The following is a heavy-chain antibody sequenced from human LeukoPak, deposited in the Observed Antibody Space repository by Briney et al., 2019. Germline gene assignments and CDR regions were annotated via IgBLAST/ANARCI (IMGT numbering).Heavy chain of an antibody. Sequence: PSETLSLTCTVSGGSISSGGYYWSWIRQHPGKGLEWIGYIYYSGSTYYNPSLKSRVTISVDTSKNQFSLKLSSVTAADTAVYYCARVFFEPIERYNWNYVGWFDPWGQGTLVTVSS. V-gene: IGHV4-31*03. CDR1: GGSISSGGYY. CDR3: ARVFFEPIERYNWNYVGWFDP. D-gene: IGHD1-7*01. CDR2: IYYSGST. J-gene: IGHJ5*02.